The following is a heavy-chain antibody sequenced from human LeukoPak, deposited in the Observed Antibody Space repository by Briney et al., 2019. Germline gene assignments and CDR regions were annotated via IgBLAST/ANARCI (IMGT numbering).Heavy chain of an antibody. CDR1: GYSISSGYY. D-gene: IGHD2/OR15-2a*01. CDR3: ARAGIIAHFDY. Sequence: SETLSLTCTVSGYSISSGYYWGWIRQPPGKGLEWIGSIYHSGSTYYNPSLKSRVTISVDTSKNQFSLKLSSVTAADTAVYYCARAGIIAHFDYWGQGTLVTVSS. J-gene: IGHJ4*02. CDR2: IYHSGST. V-gene: IGHV4-38-2*02.